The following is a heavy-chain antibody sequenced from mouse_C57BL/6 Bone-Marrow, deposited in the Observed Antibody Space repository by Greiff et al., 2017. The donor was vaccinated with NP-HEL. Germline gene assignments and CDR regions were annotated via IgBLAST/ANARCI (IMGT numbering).Heavy chain of an antibody. J-gene: IGHJ2*01. CDR1: GYTFTNYW. V-gene: IGHV1-72*01. Sequence: QVQLQQPGAELVKPGASVKLSCKASGYTFTNYWMHWVKQRPGRGLEWIGRIDPNSGGTKYNEKFKSKATLTVDKPSSTAYMQLSSRTSEDSAVNDGARYYYGSGYFDYWGQGTTLTVAS. CDR2: IDPNSGGT. D-gene: IGHD1-1*01. CDR3: ARYYYGSGYFDY.